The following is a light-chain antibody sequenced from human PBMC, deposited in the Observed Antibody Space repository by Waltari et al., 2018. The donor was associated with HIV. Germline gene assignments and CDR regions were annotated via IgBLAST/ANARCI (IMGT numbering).Light chain of an antibody. CDR2: RAS. Sequence: ELVMTQSPATLSVSPGETATLSGRASQSVSRNLAWSQLKLTQAPRLLIYRASTRATGVPARFSGSGSGTEFTLTISSLQSDDFAIYYCQPYHDWPPITFGQGTRLEIK. V-gene: IGKV3-15*01. J-gene: IGKJ5*01. CDR1: QSVSRN. CDR3: QPYHDWPPIT.